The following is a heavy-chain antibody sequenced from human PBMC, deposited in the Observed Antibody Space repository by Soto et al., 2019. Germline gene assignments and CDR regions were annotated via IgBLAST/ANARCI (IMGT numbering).Heavy chain of an antibody. CDR3: ARDRGYDAHEYYYNAMDG. CDR2: IRGFSPYP. Sequence: EVQLVESGGGLVKPGGSLRLSCISSGFTFSTYTMNWVRQAPGKGLEWVSGIRGFSPYPFYAESVKGRFTISRYNAKNSLALPMNSLRAEDTAVYYCARDRGYDAHEYYYNAMDGWAQGTTVTVSS. V-gene: IGHV3-21*01. J-gene: IGHJ6*02. CDR1: GFTFSTYT. D-gene: IGHD3-10*01.